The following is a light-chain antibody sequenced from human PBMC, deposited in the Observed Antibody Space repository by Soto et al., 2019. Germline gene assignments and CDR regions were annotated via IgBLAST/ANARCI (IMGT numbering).Light chain of an antibody. CDR3: QSYDSSLSGSV. J-gene: IGLJ3*02. Sequence: QSVLTQPPSVSGAPGQRVTISCTGSRSNIGAGYDVHWYQQLPGTAPKLLIYRNTNRPSGVPDRFSGSKSGTSASLAITGLQAEDEADYYCQSYDSSLSGSVFGGGTKLTVL. CDR2: RNT. CDR1: RSNIGAGYD. V-gene: IGLV1-40*01.